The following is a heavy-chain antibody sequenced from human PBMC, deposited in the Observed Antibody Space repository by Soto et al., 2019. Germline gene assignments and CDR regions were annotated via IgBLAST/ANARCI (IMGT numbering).Heavy chain of an antibody. V-gene: IGHV4-4*07. J-gene: IGHJ6*02. Sequence: PSETLSLTCTVSGGSISRYYWSWIRQPAGKGLEWIGRIYWSGGTNYNPSLKSRVTMSLDSSKKQFYLKMNSVTAADTAVYYCARGSAAGVDYGMDVWAQGTTVTVSS. D-gene: IGHD6-13*01. CDR3: ARGSAAGVDYGMDV. CDR2: IYWSGGT. CDR1: GGSISRYY.